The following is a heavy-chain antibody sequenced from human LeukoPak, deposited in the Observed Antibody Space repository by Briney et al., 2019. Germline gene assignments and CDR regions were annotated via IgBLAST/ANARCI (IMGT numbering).Heavy chain of an antibody. J-gene: IGHJ4*02. CDR1: GFTLHSCY. D-gene: IGHD3/OR15-3a*01. CDR2: ISASGGRT. V-gene: IGHV3-23*01. Sequence: GGSLRLSCTAFGFTLHSCYMSWVRQAPGKGPEWVAIISASGGRTYHADSVQGRFIISRDTSDNTVYLPINSLRAEDTAVYFCTKQRPYYDFWGPFYYWGQGIPVLVSS. CDR3: TKQRPYYDFWGPFYY.